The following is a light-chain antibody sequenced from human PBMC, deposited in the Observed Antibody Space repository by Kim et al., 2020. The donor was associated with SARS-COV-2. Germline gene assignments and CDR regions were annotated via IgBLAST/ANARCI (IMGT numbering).Light chain of an antibody. CDR3: QSVFSCVWI. Sequence: SYELTQPPSVSVSPGQTARITCSGDALGKEYAYWYQQKSGQAPAVIIYKDTESASGIPERFSVSTSGTKVTFIISVAQAEDDADYYCQSVFSCVWIFGGG. J-gene: IGLJ3*02. CDR1: ALGKEY. V-gene: IGLV3-25*03. CDR2: KDT.